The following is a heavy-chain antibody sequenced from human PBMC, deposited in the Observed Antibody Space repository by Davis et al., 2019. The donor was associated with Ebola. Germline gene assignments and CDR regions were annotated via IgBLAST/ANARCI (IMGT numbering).Heavy chain of an antibody. CDR2: IWYDGSNK. J-gene: IGHJ4*02. V-gene: IGHV3-33*01. CDR3: ATDDYTSSSLDH. CDR1: GFTFSSYD. D-gene: IGHD6-6*01. Sequence: GESLKISCAASGFTFSSYDMHWVRQAPGKGLEWVAVIWYDGSNKYYADSVKGRFTISRDTSKNKLYLQMNSLRVEDTAVYYCATDDYTSSSLDHWGQGTLVTVSS.